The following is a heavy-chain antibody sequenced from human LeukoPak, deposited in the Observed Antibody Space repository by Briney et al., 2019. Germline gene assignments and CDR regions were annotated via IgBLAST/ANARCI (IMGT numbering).Heavy chain of an antibody. CDR1: GYTFTGYY. CDR2: ISAYNGNT. D-gene: IGHD6-6*01. Sequence: ASVKVSCKASGYTFTGYYMHWVRQAPGQGLEWMGWISAYNGNTNYAQKLQGRVTMTTDTSTSTAYMELRSLRSDDTAVYYCARSQGYSSSSALGYFDYWGQGTLVTVSS. V-gene: IGHV1-18*04. CDR3: ARSQGYSSSSALGYFDY. J-gene: IGHJ4*02.